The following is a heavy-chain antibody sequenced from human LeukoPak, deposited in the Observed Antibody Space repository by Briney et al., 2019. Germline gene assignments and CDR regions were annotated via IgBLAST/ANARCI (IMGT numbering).Heavy chain of an antibody. CDR3: ARDIRPRVESFDY. CDR1: GYTFTDYH. Sequence: ASAKVSCKASGYTFTDYHIHWVRQAPGQGLEWMGWINPNSGGTNYAQNLQGRVTMTRDTSITTAYLDLTRLRSDDTAVYYCARDIRPRVESFDYWGQGSLVTVSS. V-gene: IGHV1-2*02. D-gene: IGHD3-3*01. J-gene: IGHJ4*02. CDR2: INPNSGGT.